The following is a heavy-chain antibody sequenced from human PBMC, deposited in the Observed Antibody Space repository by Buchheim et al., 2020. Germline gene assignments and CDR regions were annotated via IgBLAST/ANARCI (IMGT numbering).Heavy chain of an antibody. CDR1: GGSFSGYY. V-gene: IGHV4-34*01. CDR2: INHSGST. D-gene: IGHD3-3*01. J-gene: IGHJ6*02. CDR3: ARWGANGDFWSGKAKYYYYYGMDV. Sequence: QVQLQQWGAGLLKPSETLSLTCAVYGGSFSGYYWSWIRQPPGKGLEWIGEINHSGSTNYNPSLKSRVTISVDTSKNQFSLKLSSVTAADTAVYYCARWGANGDFWSGKAKYYYYYGMDVWGQGTT.